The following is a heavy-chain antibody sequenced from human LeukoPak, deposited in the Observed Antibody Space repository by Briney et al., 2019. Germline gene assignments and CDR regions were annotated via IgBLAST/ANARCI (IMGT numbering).Heavy chain of an antibody. J-gene: IGHJ4*02. Sequence: ASVKVSCKASGGTFSSYAINWVRQAPGQGLEWMGRIIPIFGTANYAQKFQGRVTITTDESTSTPYMELSSLRSEDTAVYYCVFGYSSGWYQDYFDYWGQGTLVTVSS. D-gene: IGHD6-19*01. CDR2: IIPIFGTA. V-gene: IGHV1-69*05. CDR3: VFGYSSGWYQDYFDY. CDR1: GGTFSSYA.